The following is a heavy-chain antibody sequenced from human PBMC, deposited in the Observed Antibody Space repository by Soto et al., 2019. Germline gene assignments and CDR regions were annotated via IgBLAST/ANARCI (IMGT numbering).Heavy chain of an antibody. CDR3: AREPNDYYYYGMDV. J-gene: IGHJ6*02. V-gene: IGHV1-69*13. Sequence: GASVKVSCKASGGTFSSYAISWVRQAPGQGLEWMGGIIPIFGTANYAQKFQGRVTITADESTSTAYMELSSLRSEDTAVYYCAREPNDYYYYGMDVWGQGTTVTVSS. CDR1: GGTFSSYA. CDR2: IIPIFGTA.